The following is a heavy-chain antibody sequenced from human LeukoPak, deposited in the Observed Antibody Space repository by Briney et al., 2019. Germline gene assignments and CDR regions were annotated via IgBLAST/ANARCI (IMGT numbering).Heavy chain of an antibody. CDR1: GFTFSDYY. CDR3: ASTILTGSYFDDAFDI. D-gene: IGHD3-9*01. CDR2: ISSSGSTI. Sequence: PGGTLRLSCAASGFTFSDYYMSWIRQAPGKGLEWVSYISSSGSTIYYADSVKGRFTISRDNAKNSLYLQMNSLRAEDTAVYYCASTILTGSYFDDAFDIWGQGTMVTVSS. J-gene: IGHJ3*02. V-gene: IGHV3-11*01.